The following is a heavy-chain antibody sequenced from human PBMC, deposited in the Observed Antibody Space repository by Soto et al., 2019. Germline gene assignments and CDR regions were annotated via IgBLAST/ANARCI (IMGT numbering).Heavy chain of an antibody. CDR2: IYYSGST. J-gene: IGHJ4*02. CDR1: GGSISSYY. V-gene: IGHV4-59*01. CDR3: ARLDYSDDYTITDY. Sequence: SETLSLTCTVSGGSISSYYWSWIRQPPGKGLEWIGYIYYSGSTNYNPSLKSRGTISVDTSKNQFSLKLSSVTAADTAVYYCARLDYSDDYTITDYWGQGTLVTVSS. D-gene: IGHD4-4*01.